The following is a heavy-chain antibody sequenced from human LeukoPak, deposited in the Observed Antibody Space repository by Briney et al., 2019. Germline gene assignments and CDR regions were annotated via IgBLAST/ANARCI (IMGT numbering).Heavy chain of an antibody. CDR1: GYTFTGYY. CDR2: INPNSGGT. Sequence: ASVKVSCKASGYTFTGYYMHWVRQAPGQGLEWMGWINPNSGGTNYAQKFQGRVTMTRDTSISTAYMELSRLRSDDTAVYYCARGPLLLWFGELSYYGMDVWGQGTTVTVSS. V-gene: IGHV1-2*02. CDR3: ARGPLLLWFGELSYYGMDV. D-gene: IGHD3-10*01. J-gene: IGHJ6*02.